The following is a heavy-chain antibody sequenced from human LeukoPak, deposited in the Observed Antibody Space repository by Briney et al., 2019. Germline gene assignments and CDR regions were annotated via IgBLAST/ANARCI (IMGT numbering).Heavy chain of an antibody. J-gene: IGHJ4*02. CDR2: ISTSSSYI. CDR3: ARVFSGTYLNYHHFDY. Sequence: GGSLRLSCAASGFTFSSYSMNWVRQAPGKGLEWVSSISTSSSYIYYADSVKGRFTVSRNNAKNSLYLQMDSLRAEDTAVYYCARVFSGTYLNYHHFDYWGQGTLVTVSS. CDR1: GFTFSSYS. V-gene: IGHV3-21*01. D-gene: IGHD1-26*01.